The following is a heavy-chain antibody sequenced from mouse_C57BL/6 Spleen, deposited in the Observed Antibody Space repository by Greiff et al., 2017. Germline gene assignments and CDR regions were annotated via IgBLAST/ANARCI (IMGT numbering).Heavy chain of an antibody. Sequence: EVQVVESGGGLVKPGGSLKLSCAASGFTFSSYAMSWVRQTPEKRLEWVATISDGGSYTYYPDNVKGRFTISRDNAKNNLYLQMSHLKSEDTAMYYCARDRTAQSYYFDYWGQGTTLTVSS. D-gene: IGHD3-2*02. V-gene: IGHV5-4*01. CDR1: GFTFSSYA. CDR3: ARDRTAQSYYFDY. CDR2: ISDGGSYT. J-gene: IGHJ2*01.